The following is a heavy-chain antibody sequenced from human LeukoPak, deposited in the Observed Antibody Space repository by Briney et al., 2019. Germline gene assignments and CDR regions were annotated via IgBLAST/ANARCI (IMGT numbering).Heavy chain of an antibody. D-gene: IGHD6-19*01. J-gene: IGHJ4*02. CDR1: GFTFSNAW. CDR3: ARDRSGWYFDY. CDR2: IKQDGSEK. Sequence: GGSLRLSCAASGFTFSNAWMSWVRQAPGKGLEWVANIKQDGSEKYYVDSVKGRFTISRGNAKNSLYLQMNSLRAEDTAVYYCARDRSGWYFDYWGQGTLVTVSS. V-gene: IGHV3-7*01.